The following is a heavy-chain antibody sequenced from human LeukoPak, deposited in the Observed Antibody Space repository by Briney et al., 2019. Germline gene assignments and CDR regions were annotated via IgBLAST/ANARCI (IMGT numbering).Heavy chain of an antibody. CDR2: IYYSGST. V-gene: IGHV4-39*01. J-gene: IGHJ4*02. D-gene: IGHD3-3*01. CDR3: ARRGDDFWSGYSDY. CDR1: GGSISSSSYY. Sequence: PSETLSLTCTVSGGSISSSSYYWGWIRQPPGKGLEWIGSIYYSGSTYYNPSLKSRVTISVDTSKNQFSLKLSSVTAADTAVYYCARRGDDFWSGYSDYWGQGTLVTVSS.